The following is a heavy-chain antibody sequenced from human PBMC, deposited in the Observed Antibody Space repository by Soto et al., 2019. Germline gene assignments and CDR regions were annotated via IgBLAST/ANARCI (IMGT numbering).Heavy chain of an antibody. D-gene: IGHD2-15*01. V-gene: IGHV1-18*01. CDR3: ARDLLRGYCSGGSCPWSGH. CDR2: ISAYNGNT. Sequence: QVQLVQSGAEVKKPGASVKVSCKASGYTFTSYGISWVRQAPGQGLEWMGWISAYNGNTNYAQKLQGRVTMTTDTPTSTAYMELRSLRSDDTAVYYCARDLLRGYCSGGSCPWSGHWGQGTLVTVSS. CDR1: GYTFTSYG. J-gene: IGHJ4*02.